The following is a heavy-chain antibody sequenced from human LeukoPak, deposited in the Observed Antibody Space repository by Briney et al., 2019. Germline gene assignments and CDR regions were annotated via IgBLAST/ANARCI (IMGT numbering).Heavy chain of an antibody. V-gene: IGHV1-46*01. CDR2: INPSGGST. D-gene: IGHD3-22*01. CDR1: GYTFTSYY. J-gene: IGHJ4*02. Sequence: GASVKVSCKASGYTFTSYYMHWVRQAPGQGLEWMGIINPSGGSTSYAQKFQGRVTMTRDTSTSTVYMELSSLRSEDTAVYYCARAPNYYDSSGKPGRAYFDYWGQGTLVTVSS. CDR3: ARAPNYYDSSGKPGRAYFDY.